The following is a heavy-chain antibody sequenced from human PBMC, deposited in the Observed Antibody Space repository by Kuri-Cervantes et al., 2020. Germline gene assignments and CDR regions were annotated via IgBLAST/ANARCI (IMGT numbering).Heavy chain of an antibody. CDR3: AREWTTRVDY. D-gene: IGHD3/OR15-3a*01. CDR2: IYHSGST. Sequence: SETLALTCAVYGGSLSGYYWSWIRQPPGKGLEWIGEIYHSGSTNYNPSLKSRVTMSVDTSKNQFSLKLTTVTAADTAVYFCAREWTTRVDYWGQGTLVTVSS. V-gene: IGHV4-34*01. CDR1: GGSLSGYY. J-gene: IGHJ4*02.